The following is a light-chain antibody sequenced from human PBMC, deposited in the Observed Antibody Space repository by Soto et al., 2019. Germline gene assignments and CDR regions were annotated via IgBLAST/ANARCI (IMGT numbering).Light chain of an antibody. CDR3: CSYADSSTYV. Sequence: QSALTQPASVSGSPGQSITISCTGTSSDVGSYNLVSWYQQHPGKAPKLMIYEGSKRPAGVSNRFSGSKSGNTASLTISGIQAEAEADYYCCSYADSSTYVFGTGTKVTVL. CDR2: EGS. V-gene: IGLV2-23*01. CDR1: SSDVGSYNL. J-gene: IGLJ1*01.